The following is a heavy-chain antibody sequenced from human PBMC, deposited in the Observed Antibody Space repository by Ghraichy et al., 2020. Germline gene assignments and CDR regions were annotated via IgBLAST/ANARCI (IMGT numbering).Heavy chain of an antibody. J-gene: IGHJ6*02. D-gene: IGHD2-2*01. CDR3: ARSGYCSSTSCYSSFEYYYYYGIDV. V-gene: IGHV1-69*13. Sequence: SVKVSCKASGGTFSSYAISWVRQAPGQGLEWMGGIIPIFGTANYAQKFQGRVTITADESTSTAYMELSSLRSEDTAVYYCARSGYCSSTSCYSSFEYYYYYGIDVWGQGTTVTVSS. CDR1: GGTFSSYA. CDR2: IIPIFGTA.